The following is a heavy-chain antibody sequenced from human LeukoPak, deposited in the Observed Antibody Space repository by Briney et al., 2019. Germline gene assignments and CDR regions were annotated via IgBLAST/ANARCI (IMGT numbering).Heavy chain of an antibody. V-gene: IGHV3-33*01. CDR1: GFTFSSYG. CDR3: AREGIAAANWFDP. J-gene: IGHJ5*02. CDR2: IWYDGSNK. Sequence: AGGSLRLSCAASGFTFSSYGMHWVRQAPGKGLEWVAVIWYDGSNKYYADSVKGRFTISRDNSKNTLYLQMNSLRAEDTAVYYCAREGIAAANWFDPWGQGTLVTVSS. D-gene: IGHD6-13*01.